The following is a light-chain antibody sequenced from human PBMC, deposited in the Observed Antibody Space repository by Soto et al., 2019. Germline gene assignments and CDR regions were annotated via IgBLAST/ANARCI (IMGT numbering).Light chain of an antibody. CDR1: SSNIGAGYD. V-gene: IGLV1-40*01. CDR2: GNS. Sequence: QSVLTQPPSVSGAPGQRVTISCTGGSSNIGAGYDVHWYQQLPGTAPKVLIYGNSNRPSGVPDRFSGSKSGTSASLAITGLQAEDEADYYCQSYDSSLSVWVFGGGTKVTVL. J-gene: IGLJ3*02. CDR3: QSYDSSLSVWV.